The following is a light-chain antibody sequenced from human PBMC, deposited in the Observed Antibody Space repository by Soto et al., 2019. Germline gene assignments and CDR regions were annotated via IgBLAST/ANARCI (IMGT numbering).Light chain of an antibody. CDR2: GAS. CDR1: LSVSSSY. CDR3: QQYGTSPPIT. J-gene: IGKJ5*01. Sequence: EIVLTQSPGTLSLSPGERATLSCRAGLSVSSSYLAWYQQKPGQAPRLLIYGASSRATGIPDRLSGSGSGTDFTLTISRLEPEDFAVYYCQQYGTSPPITFGQGTRLEIK. V-gene: IGKV3-20*01.